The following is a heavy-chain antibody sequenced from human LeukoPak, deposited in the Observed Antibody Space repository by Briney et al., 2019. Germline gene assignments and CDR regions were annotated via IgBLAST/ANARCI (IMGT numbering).Heavy chain of an antibody. J-gene: IGHJ4*02. CDR2: ISSSSSTI. CDR1: GFTFSSYS. V-gene: IGHV3-48*01. Sequence: PGGSLRLSCAASGFTFSSYSMNWVRQAPGKGLEWVSYISSSSSTIYYADSVKGRFTISRDNAKNSLYMQMTSLRAEDTAVYYCASRATGYSGYQGYFDYWGQGTLVTVSS. CDR3: ASRATGYSGYQGYFDY. D-gene: IGHD5-12*01.